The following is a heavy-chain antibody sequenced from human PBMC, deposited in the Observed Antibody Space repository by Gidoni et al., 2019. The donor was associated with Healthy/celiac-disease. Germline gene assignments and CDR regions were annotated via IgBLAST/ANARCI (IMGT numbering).Heavy chain of an antibody. D-gene: IGHD5-12*01. CDR1: GGTFSSYA. CDR2: IIPIFGTA. V-gene: IGHV1-69*01. Sequence: QVQLVQSGAEVQKPGSSVKVSCKASGGTFSSYAISWVRQAPGQGLEWMGGIIPIFGTANYAQKCQGRVTITADESTSTAYMELSSLRSEDTAVYYCARDSNGDGYVYYYGMDVWGQGTTVTVSS. CDR3: ARDSNGDGYVYYYGMDV. J-gene: IGHJ6*02.